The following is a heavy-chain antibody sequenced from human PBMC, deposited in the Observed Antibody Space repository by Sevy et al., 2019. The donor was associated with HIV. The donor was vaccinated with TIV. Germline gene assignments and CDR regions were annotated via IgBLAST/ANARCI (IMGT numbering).Heavy chain of an antibody. J-gene: IGHJ4*02. CDR2: ISNDGNNK. CDR1: DSTVSYYA. Sequence: GGSLRLSCVASDSTVSYYAMHWVRQAPGKGLEWVAVISNDGNNKRYAESVKGRFTVSRDNSKNTLYLELNSLRPEDTAIFYCARAPLYYDTSVYFDYWGQGTLVTVSS. V-gene: IGHV3-30*04. D-gene: IGHD3-16*01. CDR3: ARAPLYYDTSVYFDY.